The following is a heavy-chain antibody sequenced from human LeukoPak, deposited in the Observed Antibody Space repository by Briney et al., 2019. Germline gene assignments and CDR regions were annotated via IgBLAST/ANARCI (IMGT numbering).Heavy chain of an antibody. D-gene: IGHD2-2*01. V-gene: IGHV4-31*03. Sequence: SQTLSLTCTVSGGSISSGGYYWSWLRQHPGTGLEWIGYIYYSGSTYYNPSLKSRVTISVDTSKNQFSLKLSSVTAADTAVYYCARQSLSSSTTYSDYWGQGTLVTVSS. CDR1: GGSISSGGYY. J-gene: IGHJ4*02. CDR2: IYYSGST. CDR3: ARQSLSSSTTYSDY.